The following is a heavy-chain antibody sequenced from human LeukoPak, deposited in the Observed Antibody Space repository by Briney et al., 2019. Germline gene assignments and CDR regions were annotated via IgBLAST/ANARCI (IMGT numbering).Heavy chain of an antibody. D-gene: IGHD2-15*01. V-gene: IGHV6-1*01. CDR3: ARDTRAGYSLPLDY. Sequence: SQTLSLTCAISGDSISSSSVAWNWIRQSPSRGLEWLGRTYYRSGWYSDYAVSVKGRINFNPDTSKNQFSLQLISVPPEDTAVYYCARDTRAGYSLPLDYWGQGTVVTVSS. CDR1: GDSISSSSVA. CDR2: TYYRSGWYS. J-gene: IGHJ4*02.